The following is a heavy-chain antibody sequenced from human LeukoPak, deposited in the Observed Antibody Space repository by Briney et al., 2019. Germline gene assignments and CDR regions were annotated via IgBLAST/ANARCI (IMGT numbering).Heavy chain of an antibody. J-gene: IGHJ3*02. Sequence: KPSETLSLTCTVSGGSISSYYWSWIRQPPGKGLEWIGYIYYSGSTNYNPSLKSRVTISVDTSKNQFSLKLSSVTAADTAVYYCARRRRYGYSYASDIWGQGTMVTVSS. D-gene: IGHD5-18*01. CDR2: IYYSGST. CDR1: GGSISSYY. CDR3: ARRRRYGYSYASDI. V-gene: IGHV4-59*08.